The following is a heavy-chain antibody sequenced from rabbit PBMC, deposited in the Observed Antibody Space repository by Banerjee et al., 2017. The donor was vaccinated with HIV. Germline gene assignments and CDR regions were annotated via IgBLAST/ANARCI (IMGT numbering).Heavy chain of an antibody. CDR1: GFSFSSSYY. CDR2: IYAGNSGST. D-gene: IGHD8-1*01. CDR3: ARAGSIYYTGAFDP. Sequence: QSLEESGGDPVKPGASLTLTCTVSGFSFSSSYYMCWVRQAPGKGLEWIACIYAGNSGSTYYASWAKGRFTISKTSSTTVTLQMTSLTAADTATYFCARAGSIYYTGAFDPRGQGTLVTVS. V-gene: IGHV1S40*01. J-gene: IGHJ2*01.